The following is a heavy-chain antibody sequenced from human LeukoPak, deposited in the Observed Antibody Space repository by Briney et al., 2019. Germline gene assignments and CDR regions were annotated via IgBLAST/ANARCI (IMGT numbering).Heavy chain of an antibody. V-gene: IGHV3-9*01. J-gene: IGHJ6*03. CDR3: AKALAARPYYYYYYMDA. D-gene: IGHD6-6*01. CDR2: ISWNSGSI. Sequence: GGSLRLSCAASGFTFDDYAMHWVRQAPGKGLEWVSGISWNSGSIGYADSVKGRFTISRDNAKNSLYLQMNSLRAEDTALYYCAKALAARPYYYYYYMDAWGKGTTVTASS. CDR1: GFTFDDYA.